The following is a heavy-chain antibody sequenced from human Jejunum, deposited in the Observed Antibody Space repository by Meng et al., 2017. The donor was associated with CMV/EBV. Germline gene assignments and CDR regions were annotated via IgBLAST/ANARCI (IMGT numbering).Heavy chain of an antibody. CDR1: FCFSNYA. D-gene: IGHD1-26*01. CDR2: ITGDASSGSTT. J-gene: IGHJ3*01. Sequence: FCFSNYAISWGRQEAGKGLERCLGITGDASSGSTTPIADSVKGRFTIFRDNSNNTVSLQMNSLKVEDTAIYYCAKEITSTSRGAFDLWGQGTMVTVSS. CDR3: AKEITSTSRGAFDL. V-gene: IGHV3-23*01.